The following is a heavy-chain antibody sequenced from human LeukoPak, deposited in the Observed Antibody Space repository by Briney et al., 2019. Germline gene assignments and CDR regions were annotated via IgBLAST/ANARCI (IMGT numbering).Heavy chain of an antibody. V-gene: IGHV4-34*01. CDR3: ARGRLNADILTGYTHREVDY. CDR2: INHSGST. CDR1: GGSFSGYY. Sequence: SETLSLTCAVYGGSFSGYYWSWIRQPPGKGLEWIGEINHSGSTNYNPSLKSRVTISVDTSKNQFSLKLSSVTAADTAVYYCARGRLNADILTGYTHREVDYWGQGTLVTVSS. J-gene: IGHJ4*02. D-gene: IGHD3-9*01.